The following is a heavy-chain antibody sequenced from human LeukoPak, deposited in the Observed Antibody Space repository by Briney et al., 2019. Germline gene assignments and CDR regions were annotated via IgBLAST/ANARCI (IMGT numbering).Heavy chain of an antibody. V-gene: IGHV3-23*01. CDR1: GFTFSSYA. D-gene: IGHD3-16*02. Sequence: PGGSLRLSCAASGFTFSSYAMSWVRQAPGKGLEWVSAISGSGGSTYYADSVKGRFTISRDNAKSSLYLQMNSLRAEDTAVYYCASPAWGTFGGVIAWGQGTLVTVSS. CDR3: ASPAWGTFGGVIA. CDR2: ISGSGGST. J-gene: IGHJ5*02.